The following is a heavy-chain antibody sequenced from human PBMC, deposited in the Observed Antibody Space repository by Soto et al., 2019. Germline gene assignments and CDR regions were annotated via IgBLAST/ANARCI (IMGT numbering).Heavy chain of an antibody. CDR1: GFTFSSYA. D-gene: IGHD2-15*01. CDR2: ISSNGGST. Sequence: GGSLRLSCSASGFTFSSYAMHWVRQAPGKGLEYVSAISSNGGSTYYADSVKGRFTISRDNSKNTLYLQMSSLRAEDTAVYYCVKDENIVVVVAAGDYWGQGTLVTVSS. J-gene: IGHJ4*02. V-gene: IGHV3-64D*08. CDR3: VKDENIVVVVAAGDY.